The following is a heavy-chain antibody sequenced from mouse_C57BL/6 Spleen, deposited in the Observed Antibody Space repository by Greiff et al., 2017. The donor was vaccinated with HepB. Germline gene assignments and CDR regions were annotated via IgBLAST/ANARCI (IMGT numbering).Heavy chain of an antibody. CDR2: ISGGGGNT. CDR1: GFTFSSYT. Sequence: EVKVVESGGGLVKPGGSLKLSCAASGFTFSSYTMSWVRQTPEKRLEWVATISGGGGNTYYPDSVKGRFTISRDNAKNTLYLQMSSLRSEDTALYYCARHDYDGGWYFDVWGTGTTVTVSS. CDR3: ARHDYDGGWYFDV. J-gene: IGHJ1*03. D-gene: IGHD2-4*01. V-gene: IGHV5-9*01.